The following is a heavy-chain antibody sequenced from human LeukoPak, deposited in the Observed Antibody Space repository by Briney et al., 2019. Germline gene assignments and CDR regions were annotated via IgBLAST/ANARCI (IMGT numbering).Heavy chain of an antibody. V-gene: IGHV3-66*01. CDR2: IYSGGST. CDR1: GFSVSNSY. Sequence: PGGSLRLSCAASGFSVSNSYMTWVRQAPGKGLECVSLIYSGGSTYYADSVKGIFSISRDNSKNTLYLQMNSLRAEDTAVYFCARGDDYADSWGQGTLVTVSS. J-gene: IGHJ5*01. CDR3: ARGDDYADS. D-gene: IGHD5-24*01.